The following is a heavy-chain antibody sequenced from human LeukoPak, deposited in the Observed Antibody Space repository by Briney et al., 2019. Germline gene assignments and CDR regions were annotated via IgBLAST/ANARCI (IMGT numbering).Heavy chain of an antibody. D-gene: IGHD6-13*01. J-gene: IGHJ4*02. CDR2: ISGSGDTT. CDR3: AKPRDSSSWYGLDY. V-gene: IGHV3-23*01. CDR1: GFTFSSYA. Sequence: GGSLRLSCAASGFTFSSYAMNWVRQAPGKGLEWVSFISGSGDTTYYADSVKGRFTISRDSSKNTLYLQMNSLRAEDTAVYYCAKPRDSSSWYGLDYWGQGTLVTVSS.